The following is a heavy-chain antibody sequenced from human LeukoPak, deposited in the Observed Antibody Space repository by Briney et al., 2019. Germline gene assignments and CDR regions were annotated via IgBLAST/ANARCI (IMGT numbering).Heavy chain of an antibody. D-gene: IGHD6-13*01. V-gene: IGHV4-38-2*01. CDR3: ARHASSSSLDY. J-gene: IGHJ4*02. Sequence: SETLSLTCAVSGYSISSGYYWGWIRQPRGKVLEWIGSIYHSGSTYYNPSLKSRVTISVDTSKNQFSLKLSSVTAADTAVYYCARHASSSSLDYWGQGTLVTVSS. CDR2: IYHSGST. CDR1: GYSISSGYY.